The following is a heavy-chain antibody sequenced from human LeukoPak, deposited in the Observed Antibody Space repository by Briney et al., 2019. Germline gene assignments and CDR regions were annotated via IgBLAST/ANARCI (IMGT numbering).Heavy chain of an antibody. CDR2: INFDGSST. V-gene: IGHV3-74*01. J-gene: IGHJ4*02. Sequence: WGSLSLSCAASGFTISNYCLHWVRQPPGKGLVWISRINFDGSSTSYAYSVKGRFTTSRDNAKNTLYLQLDSLRAEDTAVYYCARLHTARYCSGGRCYGLDYWGQGTLVTVSS. D-gene: IGHD2-15*01. CDR1: GFTISNYC. CDR3: ARLHTARYCSGGRCYGLDY.